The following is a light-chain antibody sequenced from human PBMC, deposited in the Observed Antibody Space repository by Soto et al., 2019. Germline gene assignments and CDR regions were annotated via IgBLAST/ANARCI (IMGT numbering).Light chain of an antibody. CDR1: SSDVGSYNL. CDR3: CSYAGSSTW. CDR2: EVS. J-gene: IGLJ3*02. V-gene: IGLV2-23*02. Sequence: QSVLTQPASVSGSPGQSITISCTGTSSDVGSYNLVSWYQQHPGKAPKLMIYEVSKRPSGVSNRFSGSKSGNTASLTISGLQAEDEADYYCCSYAGSSTWFGGGTKVTVL.